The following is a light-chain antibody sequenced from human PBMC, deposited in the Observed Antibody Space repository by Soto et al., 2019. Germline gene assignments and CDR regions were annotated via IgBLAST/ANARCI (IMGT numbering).Light chain of an antibody. V-gene: IGKV3-20*01. J-gene: IGKJ4*01. CDR1: QTINNNY. CDR2: GAS. Sequence: IILTQSPGTLSLSPGERVTLSCKASQTINNNYVAWYQQRPGRAPRLLVYGASARATGIPDRFRGGGAGTDFTLTISSLEAEDFAGYYCQQHGDLIRFGGGTNV. CDR3: QQHGDLIR.